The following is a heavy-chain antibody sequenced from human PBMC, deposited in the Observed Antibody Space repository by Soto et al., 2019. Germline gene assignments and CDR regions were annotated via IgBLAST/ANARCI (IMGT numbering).Heavy chain of an antibody. CDR2: INHSGST. Sequence: LETLSLTCAVYGGSFSRYSRNWIRQPPGKGLEWIGEINHSGSTNYNPSLKSRVTISVDTSKNQFSMKLSSVTAADTAVYYCAVTLGGSYNWFDPWGQGTLVTVSS. J-gene: IGHJ5*02. D-gene: IGHD3-16*01. CDR1: GGSFSRYS. V-gene: IGHV4-34*01. CDR3: AVTLGGSYNWFDP.